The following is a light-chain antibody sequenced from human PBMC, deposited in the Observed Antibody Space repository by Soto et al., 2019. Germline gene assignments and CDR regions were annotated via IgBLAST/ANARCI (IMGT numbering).Light chain of an antibody. V-gene: IGKV1-39*01. CDR1: QRISSY. CDR3: QQSYTYPGA. J-gene: IGKJ1*01. Sequence: LHMTHSPSCLPACLDYGVTINCRASQRISSYLNWYQQKPGKAPKLLIYAASSLESGVPSRFSGSGSGTDFTLTISSLQPEDFATYYCQQSYTYPGAFGQGTKVDIK. CDR2: AAS.